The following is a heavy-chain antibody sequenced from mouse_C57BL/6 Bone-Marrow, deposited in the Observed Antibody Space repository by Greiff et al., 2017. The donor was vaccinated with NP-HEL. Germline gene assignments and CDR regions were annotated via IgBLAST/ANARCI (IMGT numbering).Heavy chain of an antibody. Sequence: QVQLQQSGAELARPGASVKMSCKASGYTFTSYTMHWVKQRPGQGLEWIGYINPSSGYTKYNQKFKDKATLTADKSSSTAYMQLSSLTSEDSAVYYCARSVWGYLYYAMDYWGQGTSVTVSS. V-gene: IGHV1-4*01. CDR1: GYTFTSYT. CDR2: INPSSGYT. D-gene: IGHD2-2*01. J-gene: IGHJ4*01. CDR3: ARSVWGYLYYAMDY.